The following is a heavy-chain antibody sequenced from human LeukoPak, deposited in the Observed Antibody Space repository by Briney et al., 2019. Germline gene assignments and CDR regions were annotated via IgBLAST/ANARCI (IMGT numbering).Heavy chain of an antibody. V-gene: IGHV1-18*01. CDR1: GYTFTGYG. Sequence: ASVKVSCKASGYTFTGYGISWVRQAPGQGLEWMGWISAYNGNTNYAQKLQGRVTMTTDTSTSTAYMELRSLRSDDTAVYYCARITSAVQLWSHFDYWGQGTLVTVSS. CDR2: ISAYNGNT. CDR3: ARITSAVQLWSHFDY. J-gene: IGHJ4*02. D-gene: IGHD5-18*01.